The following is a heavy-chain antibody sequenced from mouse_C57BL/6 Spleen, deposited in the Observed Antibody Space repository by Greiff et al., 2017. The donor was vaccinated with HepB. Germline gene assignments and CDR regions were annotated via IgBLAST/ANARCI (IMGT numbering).Heavy chain of an antibody. CDR1: GFTFSDYG. V-gene: IGHV5-17*01. D-gene: IGHD4-1*01. Sequence: EVQLVESGGGLVKPGGSLKLSCAASGFTFSDYGMHWVRQAPEKGLEWVAYISSGSSTIYYADTVKGRFTISRDNTKNTLFLQMTRLRSEDTAMYYCARRGVTGTYDYAMDYWGQGTSVTVSS. J-gene: IGHJ4*01. CDR3: ARRGVTGTYDYAMDY. CDR2: ISSGSSTI.